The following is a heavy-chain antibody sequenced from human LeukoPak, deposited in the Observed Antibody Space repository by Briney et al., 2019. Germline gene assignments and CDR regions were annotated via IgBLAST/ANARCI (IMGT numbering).Heavy chain of an antibody. CDR3: AKGAAAQGSFDY. J-gene: IGHJ4*02. D-gene: IGHD2-2*01. CDR1: GFTFSSYS. Sequence: GGSLRLSCVVSGFTFSSYSINWVRQAPGKGLEWVALISYDGSNKYYVDSVKGRFTISRDNSKNTVFLQMNSLRVEDTAVYYCAKGAAAQGSFDYWGQGTLVTVSS. CDR2: ISYDGSNK. V-gene: IGHV3-30*18.